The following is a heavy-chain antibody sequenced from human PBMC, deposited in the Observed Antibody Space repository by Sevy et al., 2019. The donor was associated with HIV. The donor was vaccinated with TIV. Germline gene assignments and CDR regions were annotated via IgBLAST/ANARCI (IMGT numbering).Heavy chain of an antibody. CDR2: ISGSGRFT. V-gene: IGHV3-23*01. J-gene: IGHJ6*02. CDR1: EFTFSSYA. D-gene: IGHD2-15*01. CDR3: AKGFCSGATCPRDYYYYGMDV. Sequence: GGSLRLSCSASEFTFSSYAMSWVRQAPGKGLEWVSSISGSGRFTYYADFVEGRFIISRDNSKKTLSVQMNSLRAEDTAVYYGAKGFCSGATCPRDYYYYGMDVWGQGTTVTVSS.